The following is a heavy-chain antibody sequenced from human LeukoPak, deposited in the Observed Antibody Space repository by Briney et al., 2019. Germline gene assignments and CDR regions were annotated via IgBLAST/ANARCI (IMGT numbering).Heavy chain of an antibody. CDR2: IYSDGST. D-gene: IGHD6-6*01. Sequence: PGGSLRLSCAASGFTVSNNYMGWVRQAPGKGLEWVSVIYSDGSTYYADSVKGRFTISRDNSKNIIYLEMNSLRAEDTAVYYCARHAPPSGAARYYFDYWGQGTLVTVSS. J-gene: IGHJ4*02. CDR3: ARHAPPSGAARYYFDY. CDR1: GFTVSNNY. V-gene: IGHV3-66*04.